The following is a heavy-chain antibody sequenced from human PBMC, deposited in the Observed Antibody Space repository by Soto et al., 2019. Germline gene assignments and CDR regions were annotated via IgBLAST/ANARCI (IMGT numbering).Heavy chain of an antibody. CDR1: GFTFTNYA. J-gene: IGHJ3*02. Sequence: GVSLRLSCAASGFTFTNYAMTWVRQAPGKGLEWVSSISGSGGSTYYADSVRGRFTISRDKSKNTLYLQMNTLRAEDTAVYYCAKDIVVVPAALDAFDIWGQGTMVTVSS. CDR3: AKDIVVVPAALDAFDI. V-gene: IGHV3-23*01. D-gene: IGHD2-2*01. CDR2: ISGSGGST.